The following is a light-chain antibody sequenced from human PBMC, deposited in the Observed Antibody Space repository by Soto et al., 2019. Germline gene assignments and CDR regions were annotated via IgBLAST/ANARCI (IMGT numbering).Light chain of an antibody. J-gene: IGKJ1*01. CDR1: QVISSW. CDR2: AAS. CDR3: QQPNSFPWT. V-gene: IGKV1-12*01. Sequence: IQMTQSPSSVSASVGDRVTITCRASQVISSWLAWYQQKPGKAPKLLIYAASSLQSGVPSRFSGSGSGTDFTLTISSQQPEDFATYYCQQPNSFPWTFGQGTKVEVK.